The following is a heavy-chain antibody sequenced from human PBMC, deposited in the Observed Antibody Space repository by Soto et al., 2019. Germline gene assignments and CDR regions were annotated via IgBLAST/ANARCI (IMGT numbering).Heavy chain of an antibody. D-gene: IGHD3-10*01. CDR1: GGSISSYY. J-gene: IGHJ3*02. Sequence: SETLSLTCTVSGGSISSYYWSWIRQPAGKGLEWIGRIYTSGSTNYNPSLKSRVTMSVDTSKNQFSLRLSSVTAADTAVYYCARLLLWFGEPNDAFDIWGQGTMVTVSS. V-gene: IGHV4-4*07. CDR3: ARLLLWFGEPNDAFDI. CDR2: IYTSGST.